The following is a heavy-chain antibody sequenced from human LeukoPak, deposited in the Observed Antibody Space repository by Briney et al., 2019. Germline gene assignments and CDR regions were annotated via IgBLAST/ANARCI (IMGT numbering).Heavy chain of an antibody. CDR2: ISHSGAI. CDR1: GVSLSSSRDY. D-gene: IGHD2-15*01. Sequence: SETLSLTCTVSGVSLSSSRDYWGWIRQPPGQGLTWIGTISHSGAIYFNPSLKSRVTISVDKSKNQISLKLTSVTAADTAVYYCARHVGRGGWPRRYFDYWGQGTLVTVSS. V-gene: IGHV4-39*01. J-gene: IGHJ4*02. CDR3: ARHVGRGGWPRRYFDY.